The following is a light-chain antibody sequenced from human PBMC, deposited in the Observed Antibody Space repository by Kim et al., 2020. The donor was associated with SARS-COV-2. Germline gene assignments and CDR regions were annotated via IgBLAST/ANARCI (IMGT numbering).Light chain of an antibody. V-gene: IGKV3-11*01. CDR1: QSISSY. CDR2: DAS. CDR3: QHRSSWPLT. J-gene: IGKJ4*01. Sequence: EIVLTQSPATLSLSPGERATLSCWASQSISSYLAWYQQKPGQAPRLLIYDASNRATGIPARFSGSGSGTDFTLTISSLEPEDFAVYYCQHRSSWPLTFGGGTKVDIK.